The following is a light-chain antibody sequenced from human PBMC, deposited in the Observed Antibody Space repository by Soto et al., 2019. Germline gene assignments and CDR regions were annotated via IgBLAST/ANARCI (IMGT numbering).Light chain of an antibody. Sequence: EVVMTQSPATRSVSPGERPTLSCRASQSVSSNLAWYQQKPGQAPRLLIYDTSTRATGIPARFSGSGSGSEFTLTISSLQSEDFAVYYCQQYNNWPLTFGGGTKVEIK. J-gene: IGKJ4*01. CDR1: QSVSSN. CDR3: QQYNNWPLT. V-gene: IGKV3-15*01. CDR2: DTS.